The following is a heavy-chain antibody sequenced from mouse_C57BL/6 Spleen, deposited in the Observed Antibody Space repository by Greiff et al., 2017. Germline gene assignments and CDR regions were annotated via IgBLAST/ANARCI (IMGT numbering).Heavy chain of an antibody. J-gene: IGHJ1*03. Sequence: EVHLVESGGGLVQSGRSLRLSCATSGFTFSDFYMEWVRQAPGKGLEWIAASRNKANDYTTEYSASVKGRFIVSRDTSQSILYLQMNALRAEDTAIYYCAREIYDYDGFWYFDVWGTGTTVTVSS. CDR1: GFTFSDFY. CDR3: AREIYDYDGFWYFDV. CDR2: SRNKANDYTT. D-gene: IGHD2-4*01. V-gene: IGHV7-1*01.